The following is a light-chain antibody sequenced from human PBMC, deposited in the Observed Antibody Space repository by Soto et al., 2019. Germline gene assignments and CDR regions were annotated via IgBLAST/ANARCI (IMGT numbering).Light chain of an antibody. J-gene: IGKJ5*01. CDR1: QGISSA. Sequence: AIQWTQSPSSLSASVGDRVSITCRASQGISSALAWYQHKPGKAPKILIYDASSLQSGVPSRFSGSESGTECTLTISSLQPEDFATYYCQQLKTYPFTFGQGTRLEIK. CDR2: DAS. CDR3: QQLKTYPFT. V-gene: IGKV1-13*02.